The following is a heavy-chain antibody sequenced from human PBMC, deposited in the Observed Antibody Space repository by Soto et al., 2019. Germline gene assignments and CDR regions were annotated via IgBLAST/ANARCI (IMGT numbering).Heavy chain of an antibody. J-gene: IGHJ4*02. V-gene: IGHV1-3*05. D-gene: IGHD2-21*01. Sequence: QVQLVQSGAEEKKPGASVKVSCKASGYTFTSYAMHWVRQAPGQRLEWMGWINAGNGNTKYSQKFQGRVTITRDTSASTAYMELSSLRSEDTAVYYCARSIQSVFDPFDYWGQGTLVTVSS. CDR3: ARSIQSVFDPFDY. CDR1: GYTFTSYA. CDR2: INAGNGNT.